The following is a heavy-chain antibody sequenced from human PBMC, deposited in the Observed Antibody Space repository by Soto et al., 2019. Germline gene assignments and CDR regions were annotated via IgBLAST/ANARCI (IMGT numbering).Heavy chain of an antibody. D-gene: IGHD1-26*01. Sequence: QLQLQESGPGLVKPSETLSLSCTVSGGSISSTTYYWGWIRQPPGRGLEWIGSVDYNGGTNSTPSIXIXLXIXXDTSKTQFSLRLTSVTAADTAVYYCARLVASGNCRRGAFPHWRRGTLVTVSS. CDR1: GGSISSTTYY. V-gene: IGHV4-39*01. CDR2: VDYNGGT. J-gene: IGHJ1*01. CDR3: ARLVASGNCRRGAFPH.